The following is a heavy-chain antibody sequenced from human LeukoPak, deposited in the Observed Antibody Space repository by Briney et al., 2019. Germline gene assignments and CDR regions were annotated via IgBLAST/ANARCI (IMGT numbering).Heavy chain of an antibody. D-gene: IGHD2-2*02. Sequence: GVSLTLSCAASRFTFSSYWMSWLRQAPGKGLEGVTNIKQDGRDKYYVDSVKGRFTISRDNAKNSLYLQMNSLRAEDTAVYYCARERCSSTRCSTVNFDYWGQGTLVTVSS. CDR1: RFTFSSYW. CDR3: ARERCSSTRCSTVNFDY. CDR2: IKQDGRDK. V-gene: IGHV3-7*01. J-gene: IGHJ4*02.